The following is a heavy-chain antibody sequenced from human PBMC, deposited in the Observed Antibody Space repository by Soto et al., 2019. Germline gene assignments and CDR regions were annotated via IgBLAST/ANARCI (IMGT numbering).Heavy chain of an antibody. J-gene: IGHJ4*02. V-gene: IGHV4-59*11. CDR2: IYYSGST. CDR1: GGSINNHY. CDR3: ARANWFFDY. Sequence: SETLSHTCTVSGGSINNHYWSWIRQPPGQGLEWIGYIYYSGSTNYNPSLKSRVTMSVDTSKNQFSLKLSSLTAADTAIYYCARANWFFDYWGQGTLVTVSS. D-gene: IGHD7-27*01.